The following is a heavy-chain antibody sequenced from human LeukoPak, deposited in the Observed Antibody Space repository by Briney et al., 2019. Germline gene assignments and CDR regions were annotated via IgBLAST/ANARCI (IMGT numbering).Heavy chain of an antibody. CDR1: GGSFSDHY. CDR2: INHSGRT. D-gene: IGHD3-10*01. CDR3: ASLISRIRGSGDY. V-gene: IGHV4-34*01. J-gene: IGHJ4*02. Sequence: KPSETLSLTRAVYGGSFSDHYWNWIRQPPGKGLQWIGEINHSGRTNHNPSLKSRVTISVDTSKNQFSLKLSSVTAADTAVYYCASLISRIRGSGDYWGQGTLVTVSS.